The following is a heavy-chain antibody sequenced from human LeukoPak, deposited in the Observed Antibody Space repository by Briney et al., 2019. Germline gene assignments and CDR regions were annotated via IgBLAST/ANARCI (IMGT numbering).Heavy chain of an antibody. Sequence: GGSLRPSCAASGFTFSRYAMIWVRKAPGKGLEWVSGLSGSGDNTYYADSVKGRFTISRDNSKNTLYLEMNSLRAEDTAVYYCAKGDIAVAGIDSFDYWGQGTLVTVSS. CDR3: AKGDIAVAGIDSFDY. J-gene: IGHJ4*02. V-gene: IGHV3-23*01. CDR1: GFTFSRYA. CDR2: LSGSGDNT. D-gene: IGHD6-19*01.